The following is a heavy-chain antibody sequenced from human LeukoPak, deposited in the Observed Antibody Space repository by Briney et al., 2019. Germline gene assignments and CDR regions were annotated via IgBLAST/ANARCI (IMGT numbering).Heavy chain of an antibody. V-gene: IGHV4-30-2*01. Sequence: SQTLSLTCAVSGGSVSSDHYSGSWLRQPPGRGREWMGNIYDRGTTYYNPSLKSPIGMPLDTSTTPPSPSLTSLTAADTAVYFCARARPRSLFGVDVLFDYWGQGTQVTVSS. CDR3: ARARPRSLFGVDVLFDY. CDR1: GGSVSSDHYS. CDR2: IYDRGTT. D-gene: IGHD3-3*01. J-gene: IGHJ4*02.